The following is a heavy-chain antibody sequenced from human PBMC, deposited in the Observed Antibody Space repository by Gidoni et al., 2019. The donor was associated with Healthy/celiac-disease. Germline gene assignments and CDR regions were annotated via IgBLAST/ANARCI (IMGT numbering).Heavy chain of an antibody. CDR1: GVTFSRPD. J-gene: IGHJ4*02. Sequence: EGQLLESGGGLIQPGGSQSLPCAAAGVTFSRPDMSWVRQAPGTGLEWVSACSGSGGSTFYAVSVKGRFTISRDKSKTTLYLQMHSLRAEDTAVSYCAKGLAGSGVLLNYFDYWGQGTLVTVSS. CDR2: CSGSGGST. V-gene: IGHV3-23*01. CDR3: AKGLAGSGVLLNYFDY. D-gene: IGHD3-10*01.